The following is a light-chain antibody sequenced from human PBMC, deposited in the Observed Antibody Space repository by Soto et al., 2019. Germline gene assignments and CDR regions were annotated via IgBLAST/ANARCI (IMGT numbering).Light chain of an antibody. CDR3: QSYDSSLSGWV. CDR2: GNS. CDR1: SSNIGAGYD. V-gene: IGLV1-40*01. Sequence: QPVLTQPPSVSGAPGQRVTISCTGSSSNIGAGYDVHWYQQLPGTAPKPLIYGNSNRPSGVPDRFSGSKSGTSASLAITGVQAEDEADYYCQSYDSSLSGWVFGGGTKLTVL. J-gene: IGLJ3*02.